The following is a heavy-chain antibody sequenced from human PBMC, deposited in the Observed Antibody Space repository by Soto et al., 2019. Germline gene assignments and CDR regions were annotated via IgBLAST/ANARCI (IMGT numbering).Heavy chain of an antibody. V-gene: IGHV3-23*01. D-gene: IGHD2-2*01. CDR3: AINSRYCSSTSCYAD. CDR1: GFTFSSYA. Sequence: EVQLFESGAGLVQPGGSLRLSCAASGFTFSSYAMSWVRQAPGKGLEWVSGISTSGDSTYYADSVKGRFTISRDNSKDTLYLQMNSLRAGDTAVYYCAINSRYCSSTSCYADWGQGTLVTVSS. CDR2: ISTSGDST. J-gene: IGHJ4*02.